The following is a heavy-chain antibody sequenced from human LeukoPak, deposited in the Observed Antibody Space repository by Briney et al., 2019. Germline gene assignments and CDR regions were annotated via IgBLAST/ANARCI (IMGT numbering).Heavy chain of an antibody. V-gene: IGHV3-9*01. D-gene: IGHD5-18*01. CDR1: GFIFDDYA. Sequence: GRSLRLSCAASGFIFDDYAMHWVRQAPGKGLEWVSGISWNSGSIGYADSVKGRFTISRDNAKNSLYLQMNSLRAEDTALYYCASSDRYGGDAFDIWGRGTMVTVSS. CDR2: ISWNSGSI. J-gene: IGHJ3*02. CDR3: ASSDRYGGDAFDI.